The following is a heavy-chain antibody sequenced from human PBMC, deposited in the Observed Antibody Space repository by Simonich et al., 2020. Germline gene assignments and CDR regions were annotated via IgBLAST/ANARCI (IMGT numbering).Heavy chain of an antibody. CDR2: IYYSGST. CDR1: GGSISSSSYY. CDR3: ARHAGFAFDI. D-gene: IGHD6-13*01. Sequence: QLQLQESGPGLVKPSETLSLPCTVSGGSISSSSYYWAWSRQPPGKGLEWIGSIYYSGSTYYNPSLKSRGTISVDTSKNQFSLKLSSVTAADTAVYYCARHAGFAFDIWGQGTMVTVSS. J-gene: IGHJ3*02. V-gene: IGHV4-39*01.